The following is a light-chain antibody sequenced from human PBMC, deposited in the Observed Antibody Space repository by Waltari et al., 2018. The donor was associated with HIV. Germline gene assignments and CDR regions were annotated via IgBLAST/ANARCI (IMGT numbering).Light chain of an antibody. Sequence: QSALTQPRSVSGSPGQSVTISCTGTSSDVGGYNYVSWYQQHPGKAPKLMIYEVSKRPSGVPDRFSGSKSGNTASLTISGLQAEDEADYHCCSYAGSYTLVFGGGTKLTVL. CDR1: SSDVGGYNY. CDR2: EVS. CDR3: CSYAGSYTLV. J-gene: IGLJ3*02. V-gene: IGLV2-11*01.